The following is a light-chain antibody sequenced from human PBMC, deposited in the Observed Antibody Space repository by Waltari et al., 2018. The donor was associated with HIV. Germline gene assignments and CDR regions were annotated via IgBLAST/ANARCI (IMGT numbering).Light chain of an antibody. CDR2: EVG. Sequence: QSALTQPASVSGSPGQSITISCTDSSSHISTYNRVSWYQQFPGKPPKLIIYEVGNRLSGVSNRFSGSKSGNTASLTISGLQAEDEADYYCISYTTTNYYVFGPGTWVTVL. V-gene: IGLV2-14*01. CDR1: SSHISTYNR. J-gene: IGLJ1*01. CDR3: ISYTTTNYYV.